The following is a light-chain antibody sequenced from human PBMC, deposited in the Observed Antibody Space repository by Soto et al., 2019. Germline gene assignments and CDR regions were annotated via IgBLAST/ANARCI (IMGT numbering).Light chain of an antibody. J-gene: IGKJ5*01. V-gene: IGKV1-39*01. CDR3: QQLNSDPPIT. Sequence: EILMSQSPPALSAFVGDTVTMTCQTGPPISVYLNCYQQKPGKAPTLLISAASTLQSGVPSRFSGSGKGTHFTLSISDLRPEDFATYYCQQLNSDPPITFGQGTRLAIK. CDR1: PPISVY. CDR2: AAS.